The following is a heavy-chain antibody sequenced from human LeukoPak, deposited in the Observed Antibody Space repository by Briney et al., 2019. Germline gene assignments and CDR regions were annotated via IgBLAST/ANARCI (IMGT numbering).Heavy chain of an antibody. CDR3: ARDLAWGAY. CDR1: GFTLSIYT. Sequence: GGSLRLSCVASGFTLSIYTMSWVRQAPGKGLEWVSSITSSSSSICSADSVKGRLTISRDNAKNSLYLEMNSLRDEDTAVYYCARDLAWGAYWGQGTLVTVSS. CDR2: ITSSSSSI. D-gene: IGHD4/OR15-4a*01. J-gene: IGHJ4*02. V-gene: IGHV3-21*01.